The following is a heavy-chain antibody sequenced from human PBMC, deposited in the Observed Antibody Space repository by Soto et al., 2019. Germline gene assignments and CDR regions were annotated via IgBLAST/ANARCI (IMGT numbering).Heavy chain of an antibody. CDR1: GGSISSYY. J-gene: IGHJ6*03. V-gene: IGHV4-59*01. Sequence: SETLSLTCTVSGGSISSYYWSWIRQPPGKGLEWIGYIYYSGSTNYNPSLKSRVTISVDTSKNQFSLKLSSVTAADTAVYYCARAGALYYYGSGYYMDVWGKGTTVTVSS. CDR2: IYYSGST. CDR3: ARAGALYYYGSGYYMDV. D-gene: IGHD3-10*01.